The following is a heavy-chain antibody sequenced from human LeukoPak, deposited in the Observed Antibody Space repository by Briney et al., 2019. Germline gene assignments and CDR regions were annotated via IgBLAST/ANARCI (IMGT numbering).Heavy chain of an antibody. CDR1: GFTFSSYS. CDR2: ISSSSSYI. J-gene: IGHJ4*02. Sequence: PGGSLRLSCAASGFTFSSYSMNWVRQAPGKELEWVSSISSSSSYIYYADSVKGRFTISRDNARNSLYLQMNSLRAEDTAVYYCARDLMYCSGGSCYPYYFDYWGQGTLVTVSS. CDR3: ARDLMYCSGGSCYPYYFDY. V-gene: IGHV3-21*01. D-gene: IGHD2-15*01.